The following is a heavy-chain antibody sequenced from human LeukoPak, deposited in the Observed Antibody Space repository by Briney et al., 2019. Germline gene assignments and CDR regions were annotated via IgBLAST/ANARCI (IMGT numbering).Heavy chain of an antibody. V-gene: IGHV1-18*01. CDR1: GSTFTNYG. Sequence: ASVTVSFLASGSTFTNYGISWVRQAPGQGLEWMGWISVYNGNTKYAQNLQGRPTMTTDTSTSTAYMELRSLRSDDTAVYYCARGLDYGGNTLVLSASDMWGQGTMVTVSS. CDR3: ARGLDYGGNTLVLSASDM. CDR2: ISVYNGNT. D-gene: IGHD4-23*01. J-gene: IGHJ3*02.